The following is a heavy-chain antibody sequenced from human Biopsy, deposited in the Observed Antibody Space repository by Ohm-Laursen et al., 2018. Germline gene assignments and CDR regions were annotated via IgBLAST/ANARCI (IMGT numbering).Heavy chain of an antibody. CDR1: GFTFDGYA. D-gene: IGHD2-15*01. V-gene: IGHV3-9*01. Sequence: SLRLSCSAAGFTFDGYAMHWVRHTPGKGLEWVSGMSRNNGFIGYADSVRGRFTISRDNGQNSLYLQMNNLITKDTAVYYCARDISPYSYPENTLGIWGQGTMVTVSS. J-gene: IGHJ3*02. CDR2: MSRNNGFI. CDR3: ARDISPYSYPENTLGI.